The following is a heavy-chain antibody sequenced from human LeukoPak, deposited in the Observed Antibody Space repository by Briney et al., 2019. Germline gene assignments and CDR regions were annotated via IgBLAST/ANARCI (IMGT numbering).Heavy chain of an antibody. CDR2: IYYSGST. D-gene: IGHD6-13*01. J-gene: IGHJ6*03. CDR1: GGSISSSSYY. Sequence: PSETLSLTCTVSGGSISSSSYYWGWIRQPPGNGLEWIGGIYYSGSTYYNPSLKSRVTISVDTSKNQFSLKLSSVTAADTAVYYCATIAAAGPWYYYYMDVWGKGTTVTVSS. V-gene: IGHV4-39*01. CDR3: ATIAAAGPWYYYYMDV.